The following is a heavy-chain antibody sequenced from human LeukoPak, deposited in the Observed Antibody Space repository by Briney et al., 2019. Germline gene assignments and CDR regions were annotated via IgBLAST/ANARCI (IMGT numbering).Heavy chain of an antibody. V-gene: IGHV4-61*01. D-gene: IGHD6-13*01. CDR1: GGSVSSGSYY. J-gene: IGHJ4*02. CDR2: IYYSGST. Sequence: PSETLSLTCTVSGGSVSSGSYYWSWIRQPPGKGLEWIGYIYYSGSTYYNPSLKSRVTISVDTSKNQFSLKLSSVTAADTAVYYCARDAGGIAAAGREYDYWGQGTLVTVSS. CDR3: ARDAGGIAAAGREYDY.